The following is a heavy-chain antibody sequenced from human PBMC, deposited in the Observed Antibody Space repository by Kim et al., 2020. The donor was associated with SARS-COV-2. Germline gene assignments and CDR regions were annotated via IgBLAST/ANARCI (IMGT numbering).Heavy chain of an antibody. Sequence: GGSLRLSCAASGFTFSSYSMNWVRQAPGKGLEWVSSISSSSSYIYYADSVKGRFTISRDNAKNSLYLQMNSLRAEDTAVYYCARAGRYYGSGSTTFDYWGQGTLVTVSS. V-gene: IGHV3-21*01. CDR2: ISSSSSYI. J-gene: IGHJ4*02. CDR3: ARAGRYYGSGSTTFDY. CDR1: GFTFSSYS. D-gene: IGHD3-10*01.